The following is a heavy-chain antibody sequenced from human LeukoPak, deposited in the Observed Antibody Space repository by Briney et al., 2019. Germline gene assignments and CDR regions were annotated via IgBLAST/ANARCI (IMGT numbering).Heavy chain of an antibody. CDR2: ISPSSGGT. CDR3: VRALPSDY. J-gene: IGHJ4*02. Sequence: ASVKVSCKASGYTFTDNYIHWVRQAPGQGLEWMGWISPSSGGTNYAQKFQGRVTMTRDTSITTAYMELSRLRSDDTAVYYCVRALPSDYWGQGTLVTVSS. CDR1: GYTFTDNY. D-gene: IGHD3-10*01. V-gene: IGHV1-2*02.